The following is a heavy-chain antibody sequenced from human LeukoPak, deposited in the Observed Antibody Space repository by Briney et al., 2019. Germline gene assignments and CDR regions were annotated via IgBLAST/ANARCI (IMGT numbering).Heavy chain of an antibody. CDR2: IYHAGST. D-gene: IGHD6-19*01. J-gene: IGHJ4*02. CDR1: GGSISSYY. CDR3: ARHGSRAVTGYLDY. V-gene: IGHV4-59*08. Sequence: SETLSLTCTVSGGSISSYYWSWIRQSPGKGLQWIGYIYHAGSTYYNPSLTSRVTISVGTSKNQFSLRLSSVTAADTAVYYCARHGSRAVTGYLDYWGQGALFTVSS.